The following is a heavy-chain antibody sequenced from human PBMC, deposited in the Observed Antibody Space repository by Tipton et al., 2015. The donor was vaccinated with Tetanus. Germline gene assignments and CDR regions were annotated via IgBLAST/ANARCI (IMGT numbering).Heavy chain of an antibody. Sequence: TLSLTCTVSGGSISSGGYYWSWIRQHPGKGLEWIGYIYYSGSTYYNPSLKSRATISVDTSKNQFSLKRSSVTAADTAVYYCASLSSGYYSGAFDIWGQGTMVTVSS. CDR3: ASLSSGYYSGAFDI. D-gene: IGHD3-22*01. CDR1: GGSISSGGYY. J-gene: IGHJ3*02. V-gene: IGHV4-31*03. CDR2: IYYSGST.